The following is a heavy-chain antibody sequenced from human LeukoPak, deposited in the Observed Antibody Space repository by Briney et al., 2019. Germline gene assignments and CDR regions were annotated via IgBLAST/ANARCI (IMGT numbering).Heavy chain of an antibody. CDR1: GFTFSSYA. J-gene: IGHJ4*02. D-gene: IGHD2-15*01. V-gene: IGHV3-23*01. CDR2: ISGSGGST. CDR3: AGDHLVASGAVAY. Sequence: PGGSLRLSCAASGFTFSSYAMSWDRQAPGRGLEWVSAISGSGGSTYYADSVKGRFTISRDNSKNILFLQMDSLSADDTALYYCAGDHLVASGAVAYWGQGTLVAVSS.